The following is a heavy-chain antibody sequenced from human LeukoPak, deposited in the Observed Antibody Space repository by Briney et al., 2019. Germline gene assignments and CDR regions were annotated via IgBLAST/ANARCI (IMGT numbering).Heavy chain of an antibody. J-gene: IGHJ4*02. CDR1: GFTFSSYG. CDR2: ISYDGSNK. D-gene: IGHD1-26*01. CDR3: AKDKVRGATLVGAPLDY. V-gene: IGHV3-30*18. Sequence: PGGSLRLSCAASGFTFSSYGMHWVRQAPGKGLEWVAVISYDGSNKYYADSVKGRFTISRDNSKNTLYLQMNSLRAEDTAVYYCAKDKVRGATLVGAPLDYWGQGTLVTVSS.